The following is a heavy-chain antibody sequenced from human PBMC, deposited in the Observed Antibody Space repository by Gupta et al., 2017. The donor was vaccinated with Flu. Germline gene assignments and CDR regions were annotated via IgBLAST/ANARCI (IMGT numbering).Heavy chain of an antibody. CDR2: ISGGGDKT. CDR3: ARDSASGFLGWIQHLDY. J-gene: IGHJ4*02. V-gene: IGHV3-23*01. D-gene: IGHD3-3*01. Sequence: PGKGLEWVAGISGGGDKTYYAESVKSRFTISRKNSKNTLYLQMDNVHAEDAAVYYCARDSASGFLGWIQHLDYWGQGARVTVSS.